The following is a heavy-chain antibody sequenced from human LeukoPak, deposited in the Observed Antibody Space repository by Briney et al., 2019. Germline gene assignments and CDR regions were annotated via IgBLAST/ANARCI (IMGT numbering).Heavy chain of an antibody. J-gene: IGHJ3*02. CDR3: ARRFRDGYDHDAFDI. CDR2: INWNGASA. Sequence: GGSLRLSCAASGFIFDDYGMAWVRQAPGKGLEWVSGINWNGASAGYADSVKGRFTISRDNAKNSLYLQMNSLRADDTALYYCARRFRDGYDHDAFDIWGQGTMVTVSS. D-gene: IGHD5-24*01. V-gene: IGHV3-20*04. CDR1: GFIFDDYG.